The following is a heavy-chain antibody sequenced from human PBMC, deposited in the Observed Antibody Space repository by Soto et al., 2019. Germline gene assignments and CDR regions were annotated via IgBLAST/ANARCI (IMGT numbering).Heavy chain of an antibody. Sequence: QVQLVQSGAEVKKPGASVKVSCKASGYTFTSYYMHWVRQAPGQGLEWMGIINPSGGSTSYAQKFQGRVAMTSDTSTSTVYMELSSLRSEDTAVYYCARDGSWNDGGDYWGQGTLVTVSS. CDR1: GYTFTSYY. D-gene: IGHD1-1*01. J-gene: IGHJ4*02. V-gene: IGHV1-46*01. CDR2: INPSGGST. CDR3: ARDGSWNDGGDY.